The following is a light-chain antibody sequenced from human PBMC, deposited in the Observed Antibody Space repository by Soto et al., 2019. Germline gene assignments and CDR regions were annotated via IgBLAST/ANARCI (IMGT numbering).Light chain of an antibody. Sequence: QSVLTQPPSASGTPGQRVTISCSGSSSNIGSNTVNWYQQLPATAPKLLIYSNNQRPSGVPDRFSGSKSGTSASLPISGLQSEDEADYYCAAWDDSLNVVFGGGTKLTVL. CDR1: SSNIGSNT. CDR2: SNN. J-gene: IGLJ2*01. CDR3: AAWDDSLNVV. V-gene: IGLV1-44*01.